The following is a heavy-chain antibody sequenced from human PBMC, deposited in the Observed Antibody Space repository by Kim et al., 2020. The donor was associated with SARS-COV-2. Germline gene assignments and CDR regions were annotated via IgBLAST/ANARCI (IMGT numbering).Heavy chain of an antibody. V-gene: IGHV1-2*02. J-gene: IGHJ4*02. D-gene: IGHD1-26*01. Sequence: GGTNYAQKFQGRVTMTRDTSISTAYMELSRLRSDDTAVYYCAREAGSYNYWGQGTLVTVSS. CDR2: GGT. CDR3: AREAGSYNY.